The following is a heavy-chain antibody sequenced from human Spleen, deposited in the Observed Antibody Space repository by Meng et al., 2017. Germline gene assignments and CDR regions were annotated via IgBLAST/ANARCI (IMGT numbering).Heavy chain of an antibody. Sequence: VQRIRSGAERQKPGSSVKDPCNVCGYTFTSYDINWVRQATGQGLEGMGGMNPNIGNTGYAQKFQGRVTITRNTSISTAYMELSSLRSEDTAVYYCARGSNYYDSSGYSGFDPWGQGTLVTVSS. CDR3: ARGSNYYDSSGYSGFDP. D-gene: IGHD3-22*01. J-gene: IGHJ5*02. CDR2: MNPNIGNT. V-gene: IGHV1-8*03. CDR1: GYTFTSYD.